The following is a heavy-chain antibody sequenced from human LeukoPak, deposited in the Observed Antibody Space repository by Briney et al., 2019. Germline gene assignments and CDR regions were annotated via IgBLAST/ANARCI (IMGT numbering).Heavy chain of an antibody. Sequence: GGSLRLSCAASGYSFGNHAMNWVRQAPGKGLEWVSSLSESGETTDYADSVKGRFTISRDNSKNTLYQQMNCLRADNTAVYYCAKQFLVGYWGQGTLVTVSS. CDR3: AKQFLVGY. D-gene: IGHD2-8*02. J-gene: IGHJ4*02. V-gene: IGHV3-23*01. CDR1: GYSFGNHA. CDR2: LSESGETT.